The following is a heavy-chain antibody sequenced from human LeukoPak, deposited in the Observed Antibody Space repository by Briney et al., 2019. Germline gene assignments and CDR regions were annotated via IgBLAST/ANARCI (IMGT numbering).Heavy chain of an antibody. CDR1: GFTFSSYS. CDR2: ISSSSSYI. J-gene: IGHJ4*02. V-gene: IGHV3-21*01. D-gene: IGHD5-24*01. CDR3: AREKVRRWTSEDY. Sequence: GGSLRLSCAASGFTFSSYSMNWVRQAPGKGLEWVSSISSSSSYIYYADSVKGRFTISRDNAKNSLYLQMNSLRADDTAVYYCAREKVRRWTSEDYWGQGTLVTVSS.